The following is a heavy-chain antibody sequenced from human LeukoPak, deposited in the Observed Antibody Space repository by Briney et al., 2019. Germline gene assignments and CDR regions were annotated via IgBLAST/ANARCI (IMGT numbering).Heavy chain of an antibody. CDR2: ISGSGGST. V-gene: IGHV3-23*01. Sequence: GASLRLSCAASGFTFSSYAMSWVRQAPGKGLEWVSAISGSGGSTYYADSVKGRFTISRDNSKNTLYLQMNSLRAEDTAVYHCRVDLVGATEGFDYWGQGTLVTVSS. D-gene: IGHD1-26*01. J-gene: IGHJ4*02. CDR3: RVDLVGATEGFDY. CDR1: GFTFSSYA.